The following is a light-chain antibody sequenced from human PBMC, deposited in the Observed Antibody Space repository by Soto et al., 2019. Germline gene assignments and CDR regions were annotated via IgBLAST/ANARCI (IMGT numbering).Light chain of an antibody. CDR1: SSDIGAYNY. CDR2: WVT. J-gene: IGLJ1*01. CDR3: FSHRSGDSHV. V-gene: IGLV2-14*01. Sequence: QSVLTQPASVSWSPGQSITISCTGTSSDIGAYNYVSWYQQYQGTAPKLMIYWVTNRPSGVSNRFSGSKTGNTASLTISGLQAEDEADYYCFSHRSGDSHVFGTWTKVTVL.